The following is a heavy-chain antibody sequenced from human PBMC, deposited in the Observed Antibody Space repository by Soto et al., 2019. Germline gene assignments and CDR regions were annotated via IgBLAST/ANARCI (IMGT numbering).Heavy chain of an antibody. D-gene: IGHD3-22*01. CDR1: GFTFSSYS. V-gene: IGHV3-21*01. Sequence: GGSLRLSCAASGFTFSSYSMNWVRQAPGKGLEWVSSISSGSSYIYYADSVKGRFTISRDNAKNSLYLQMNSLRAEDTAVYYCARDYYDSSGYYYVYWGQGXLVTVSS. CDR2: ISSGSSYI. J-gene: IGHJ4*02. CDR3: ARDYYDSSGYYYVY.